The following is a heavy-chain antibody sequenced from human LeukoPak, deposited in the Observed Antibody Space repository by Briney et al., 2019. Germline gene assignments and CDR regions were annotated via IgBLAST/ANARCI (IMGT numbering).Heavy chain of an antibody. V-gene: IGHV1-69*13. J-gene: IGHJ4*02. CDR3: ARSDSGYDFGD. CDR1: GGTFSSYA. CDR2: IIPIFGTA. Sequence: ASVKVSCKASGGTFSSYAISWVRQAPGQGLEWMGGIIPIFGTANYAQKFQGRVTITADESTSTVYMELSSLRSEDTAVYYCARSDSGYDFGDWGQGTLVTVSS. D-gene: IGHD5-12*01.